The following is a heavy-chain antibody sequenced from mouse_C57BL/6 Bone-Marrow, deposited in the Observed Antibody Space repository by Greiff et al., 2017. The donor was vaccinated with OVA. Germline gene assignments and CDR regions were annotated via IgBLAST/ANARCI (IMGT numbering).Heavy chain of an antibody. CDR2: INPNNGGT. Sequence: EVKLMESGPELVKPGASVKIPCKASGYTFTDYNMDWVKQSHGKSLEWIGDINPNNGGTIYNQKFKGKATLTVDKSSSTAYMELRSLTSEDTAVYYCARCDYDGDYYAMDYWGQGTSVTVSS. CDR3: ARCDYDGDYYAMDY. D-gene: IGHD2-4*01. CDR1: GYTFTDYN. J-gene: IGHJ4*01. V-gene: IGHV1-18*01.